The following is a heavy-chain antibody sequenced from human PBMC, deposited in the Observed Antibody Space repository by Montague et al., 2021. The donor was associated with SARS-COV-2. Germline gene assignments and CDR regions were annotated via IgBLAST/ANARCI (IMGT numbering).Heavy chain of an antibody. D-gene: IGHD1-1*01. J-gene: IGHJ4*02. CDR2: IFYSGST. CDR1: GGSLTYFY. V-gene: IGHV4-59*01. Sequence: SETLSLTCSVSGGSLTYFYWCWLRQTPGTGLEWIGYIFYSGSTKYNPSLPSRVTFSVDTSRNQFSLNLDSVTAADTGVYYCARGATRSFDRWGQGVLVTVSS. CDR3: ARGATRSFDR.